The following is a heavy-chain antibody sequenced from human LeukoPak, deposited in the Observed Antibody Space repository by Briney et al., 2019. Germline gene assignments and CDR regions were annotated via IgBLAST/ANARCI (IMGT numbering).Heavy chain of an antibody. D-gene: IGHD3/OR15-3a*01. V-gene: IGHV4-4*07. CDR2: IYHSGST. J-gene: IGHJ5*02. CDR3: ARDLDFSQNWFDP. CDR1: GGSISSYY. Sequence: SETLSLTCTVSGGSISSYYWSWIRQPAGKGLEWIGSIYHSGSTYYNPSLKSRVTISVDTSKNQFSLKLSSVTAADTAVYYCARDLDFSQNWFDPWGQGTLVTVSS.